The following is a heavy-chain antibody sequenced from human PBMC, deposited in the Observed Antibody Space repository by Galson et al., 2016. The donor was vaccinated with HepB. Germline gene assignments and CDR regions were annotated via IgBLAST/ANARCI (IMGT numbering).Heavy chain of an antibody. CDR2: IIRMFGTV. D-gene: IGHD5-12*01. V-gene: IGHV1-69*01. Sequence: QSGAEVKKPGESLKASCKASGGIFSSYAMSWVRQAPGHGLEWMGGIIRMFGTVNYARKFQGRVTISADDSASTVYMDLSGLRSDDTAVDYCARLQMVATFTGFAYWGQGTRVTVSP. CDR1: GGIFSSYA. CDR3: ARLQMVATFTGFAY. J-gene: IGHJ4*02.